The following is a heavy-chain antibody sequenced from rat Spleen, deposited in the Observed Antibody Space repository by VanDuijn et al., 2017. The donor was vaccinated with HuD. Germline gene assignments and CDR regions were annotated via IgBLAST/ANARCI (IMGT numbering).Heavy chain of an antibody. V-gene: IGHV2-45*01. D-gene: IGHD4-1*01. CDR2: MWSGGST. CDR1: GFSLTSYN. J-gene: IGHJ2*01. CDR3: ARDNGSGDYFDY. Sequence: QVQLKESGPGLVQPSETLSLTCTVSGFSLTSYNVHWVRQPPGKGLEWMGVMWSGGSTDYNSALKSRLSISRDTSKNQVFLKMNSLQSEDTTTYDCARDNGSGDYFDYWGQGVMVTVSS.